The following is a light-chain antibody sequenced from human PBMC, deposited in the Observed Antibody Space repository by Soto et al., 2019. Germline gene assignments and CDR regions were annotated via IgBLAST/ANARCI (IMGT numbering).Light chain of an antibody. CDR3: QQYVRSPPSLT. CDR2: AAS. V-gene: IGKV3-20*01. J-gene: IGKJ1*01. CDR1: QSVSSSY. Sequence: ETVLTQSPGTLSLSPGERATLSCRASQSVSSSYLAWSQQEPGQAPRLLIYAASSRATGIPDRFSGSGSGTDFTLTISRLEPEDFAVYYCQQYVRSPPSLTFGQGTKVEIK.